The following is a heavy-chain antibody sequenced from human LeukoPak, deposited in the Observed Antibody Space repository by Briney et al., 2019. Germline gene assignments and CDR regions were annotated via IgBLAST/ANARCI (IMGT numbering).Heavy chain of an antibody. J-gene: IGHJ4*02. CDR2: INAGNGNT. D-gene: IGHD1-26*01. CDR1: GYTFTSYA. CDR3: ARPPGYGGSYSLDY. Sequence: ASVKVSCKASGYTFTSYAMQWGRQAPGLRLELMGWINAGNGNTKYSQKFQGRVTITRDTSASTAYMELSSLRSEDTAVYYCARPPGYGGSYSLDYWGQGTLVTVSS. V-gene: IGHV1-3*01.